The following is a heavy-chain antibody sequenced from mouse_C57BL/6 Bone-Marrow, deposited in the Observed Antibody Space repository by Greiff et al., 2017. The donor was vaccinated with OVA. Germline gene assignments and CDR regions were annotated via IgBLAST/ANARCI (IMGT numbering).Heavy chain of an antibody. Sequence: EVKLMESGGDLVKPGGSLKLSCAASGFTFSSYGMSWVRQTPDKRLEWVATISSGGSYTYYPASVKGRFTISRDNAKNTLYLQMSSLKSEDTAMYYFARHGPLFDYWGQGTTLTVSS. J-gene: IGHJ2*01. V-gene: IGHV5-6*01. CDR1: GFTFSSYG. D-gene: IGHD6-1*01. CDR3: ARHGPLFDY. CDR2: ISSGGSYT.